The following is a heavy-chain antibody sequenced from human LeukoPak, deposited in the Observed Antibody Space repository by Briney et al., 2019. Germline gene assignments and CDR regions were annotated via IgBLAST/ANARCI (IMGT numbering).Heavy chain of an antibody. CDR3: ARAASYDFWSGYRSPGPIDY. Sequence: SETLSLTCAVYGGSFSGYYWSWIRQPPGKGLEWIGEINHSGSTNYNPSLKSRVTISVDTSKNQFSLKLSSVTAADTAVYYCARAASYDFWSGYRSPGPIDYWGQGTLVTASS. D-gene: IGHD3-3*01. J-gene: IGHJ4*02. CDR1: GGSFSGYY. V-gene: IGHV4-34*01. CDR2: INHSGST.